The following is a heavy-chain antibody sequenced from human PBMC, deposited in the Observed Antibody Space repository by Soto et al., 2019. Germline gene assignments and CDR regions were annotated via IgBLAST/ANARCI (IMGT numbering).Heavy chain of an antibody. CDR2: IKSKTDGGTT. J-gene: IGHJ4*02. CDR1: GFTFSNAW. D-gene: IGHD3-3*01. Sequence: GGSLRLSCAASGFTFSNAWMSWVRQAPGKGLEWVGRIKSKTDGGTTDYAAPVKGRFTISRDDSKNTLYLQMNSLKNEDTAVYYCTTTYDFWSGYYLDYWGQGTLVTVSS. CDR3: TTTYDFWSGYYLDY. V-gene: IGHV3-15*01.